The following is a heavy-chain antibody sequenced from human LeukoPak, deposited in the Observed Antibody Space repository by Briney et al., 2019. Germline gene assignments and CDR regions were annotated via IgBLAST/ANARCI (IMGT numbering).Heavy chain of an antibody. J-gene: IGHJ4*02. D-gene: IGHD6-6*01. V-gene: IGHV4-4*07. CDR1: GGSISSYY. Sequence: SETPSLTCTVSGGSISSYYWSWIRQPAGKGLEWIGRIYNSGSTNYNPSLKSRVTMSVDTSKNQFSLKLSSVTAADTAVYYCARGTHTPYSSSAGGDYYFDYWGQGTLVTVSS. CDR3: ARGTHTPYSSSAGGDYYFDY. CDR2: IYNSGST.